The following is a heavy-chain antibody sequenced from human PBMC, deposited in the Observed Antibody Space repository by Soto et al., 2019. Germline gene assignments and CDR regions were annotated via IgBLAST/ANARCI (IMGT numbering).Heavy chain of an antibody. V-gene: IGHV3-23*01. CDR3: AKGDYGGNSPYWYFDL. J-gene: IGHJ2*01. Sequence: EVQLLESGGGFVQPGWSLRLSCAVSGVTFNKYAMSWVRLPPGKGPEWVSAITGSGGLAYYADSVKGRFSISRDNSKNILFLQMNRLKDEDSATYYCAKGDYGGNSPYWYFDLWGRGTLVIVSS. CDR2: ITGSGGLA. D-gene: IGHD2-21*02. CDR1: GVTFNKYA.